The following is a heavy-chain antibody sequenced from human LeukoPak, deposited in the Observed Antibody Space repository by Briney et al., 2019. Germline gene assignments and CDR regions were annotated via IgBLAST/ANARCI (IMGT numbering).Heavy chain of an antibody. Sequence: SETLSLTCTVSGGSISSSSFYWGWIRQPPGKGLEWIASIYYTGSAYYNPSLKSRVTISVDTSKNQFSLTLSSVTAADTAVYYCTRRGTATTERFDYWGQGTPVTVSS. V-gene: IGHV4-39*01. CDR3: TRRGTATTERFDY. D-gene: IGHD4-11*01. CDR2: IYYTGSA. CDR1: GGSISSSSFY. J-gene: IGHJ4*02.